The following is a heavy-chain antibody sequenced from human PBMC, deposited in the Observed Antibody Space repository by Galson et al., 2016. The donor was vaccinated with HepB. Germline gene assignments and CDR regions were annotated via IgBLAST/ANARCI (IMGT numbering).Heavy chain of an antibody. D-gene: IGHD3-10*01. Sequence: SVKVSCKASGYTFTSYAMHWVRQAPGQRLEWMGGIIPIFGTANSAQKFQGRVTITADESTSTAYMELSSLRSEDTAVYYCARDPNYYGSGTYHTWGQGTLVTVSS. CDR3: ARDPNYYGSGTYHT. CDR2: IIPIFGTA. J-gene: IGHJ5*02. CDR1: GYTFTSYA. V-gene: IGHV1-69*13.